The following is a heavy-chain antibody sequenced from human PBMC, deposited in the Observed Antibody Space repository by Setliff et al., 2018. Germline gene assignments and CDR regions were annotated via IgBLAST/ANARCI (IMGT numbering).Heavy chain of an antibody. CDR3: ARVLAAAGYYYYGMDV. J-gene: IGHJ6*02. V-gene: IGHV4-39*07. D-gene: IGHD6-13*01. CDR1: GGSISSSSYY. CDR2: IYYSGST. Sequence: SETLSLACTVSGGSISSSSYYWGWIRQPPGKGLEWIGSIYYSGSTYYNPSLKSRVTISVDTSKNQFSLKLSSVTAADTAVYYCARVLAAAGYYYYGMDVWGQGTTVTVSS.